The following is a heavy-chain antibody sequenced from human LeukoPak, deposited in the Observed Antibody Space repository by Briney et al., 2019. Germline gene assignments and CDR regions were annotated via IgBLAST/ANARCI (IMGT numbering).Heavy chain of an antibody. CDR2: ISTQSGNT. J-gene: IGHJ4*02. Sequence: ASGKVSCKASGYTLTSYGVNWRRQAPGQGVEGRGGISTQSGNTNYAQQVQGRLTLTTDRSTNTAYMELRSLRSDDTAVYYCARGAYGDKWGQGTMVTVSS. CDR3: ARGAYGDK. CDR1: GYTLTSYG. D-gene: IGHD4-17*01. V-gene: IGHV1-18*01.